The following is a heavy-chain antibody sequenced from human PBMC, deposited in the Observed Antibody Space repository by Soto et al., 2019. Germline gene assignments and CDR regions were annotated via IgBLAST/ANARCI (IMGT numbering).Heavy chain of an antibody. J-gene: IGHJ5*02. CDR2: IYYSGST. V-gene: IGHV4-39*01. Sequence: QLQLQESGPGLVKLSETLSLTCTVSGGSISSSSYYWGWIRQPPGKGLEWIGSIYYSGSTYYNPSLKSRVTISVDTSKNQFSLKLSSVTAADTAVYYCATLTGGEKNWFDPWGQGTLVTVSS. CDR1: GGSISSSSYY. D-gene: IGHD1-20*01. CDR3: ATLTGGEKNWFDP.